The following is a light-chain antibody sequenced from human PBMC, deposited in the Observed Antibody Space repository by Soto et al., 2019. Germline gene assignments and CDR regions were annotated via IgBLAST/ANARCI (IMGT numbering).Light chain of an antibody. CDR3: QQYGRSPLT. CDR1: QSVRNNY. Sequence: EIVLTQSPDTLSLSLGERATLSCRASQSVRNNYLAWYQQKPGQAPRFLIYDASSRATGIPDRFSGSGSGTDFTLTISRLEPEDLAVYYCQQYGRSPLTFGGGTKVEIK. J-gene: IGKJ4*01. V-gene: IGKV3-20*01. CDR2: DAS.